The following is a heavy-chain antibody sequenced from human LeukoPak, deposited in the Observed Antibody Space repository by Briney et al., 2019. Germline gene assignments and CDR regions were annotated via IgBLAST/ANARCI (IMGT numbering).Heavy chain of an antibody. Sequence: GASVKVSCKASGGTFSSYAISWVRQAPGQGLEWMGGIIPIFGTANYAQKFQGRVTITADESTSTAYMELSSLRSEDTAVYYCARVWGSGGYYFDYWGQGTLVTVSS. CDR2: IIPIFGTA. J-gene: IGHJ4*02. V-gene: IGHV1-69*13. D-gene: IGHD3-10*01. CDR3: ARVWGSGGYYFDY. CDR1: GGTFSSYA.